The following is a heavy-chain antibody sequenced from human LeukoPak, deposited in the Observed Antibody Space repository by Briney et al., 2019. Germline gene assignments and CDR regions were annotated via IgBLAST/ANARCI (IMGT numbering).Heavy chain of an antibody. CDR1: DDSITMYY. CDR2: VDHTGST. Sequence: SEALSLTCSVSDDSITMYYWTWIRQPPGKGLEWIGYVDHTGSTNLNPSLNGRVSISRDTTKNLFSLRLRSVTAADTAVYYCARTEESGYNYGYFGYYYYMDVWGKGTTVTVSS. CDR3: ARTEESGYNYGYFGYYYYMDV. J-gene: IGHJ6*03. D-gene: IGHD5-18*01. V-gene: IGHV4-59*01.